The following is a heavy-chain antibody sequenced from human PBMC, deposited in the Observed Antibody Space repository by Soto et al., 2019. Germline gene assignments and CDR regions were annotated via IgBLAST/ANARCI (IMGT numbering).Heavy chain of an antibody. V-gene: IGHV3-33*01. Sequence: GGSLRLSCAASGFTFSSYGMHWVRQAPGKGLEWVAVIWYDGSNKYYADSVKGRFTISRDNSKNTLYLQMNSLRAEDTALYYWARVFRFYDFWSGYYRPYYYYGMDVWGQGTTVTVSS. CDR3: ARVFRFYDFWSGYYRPYYYYGMDV. CDR1: GFTFSSYG. CDR2: IWYDGSNK. J-gene: IGHJ6*02. D-gene: IGHD3-3*01.